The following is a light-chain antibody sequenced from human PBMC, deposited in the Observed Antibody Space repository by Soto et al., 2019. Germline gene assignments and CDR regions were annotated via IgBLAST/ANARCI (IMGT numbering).Light chain of an antibody. Sequence: SYELTQPPSVSVAPGKTARITCGGNNIGSKSVHWYQQKPGQAPVLVIYYDSDRPSGIPERFSGCNSGNTATLTISRVEAGDEADYYCQVWDSSSDHLDVFGTGTKLTVL. V-gene: IGLV3-21*04. CDR3: QVWDSSSDHLDV. J-gene: IGLJ1*01. CDR2: YDS. CDR1: NIGSKS.